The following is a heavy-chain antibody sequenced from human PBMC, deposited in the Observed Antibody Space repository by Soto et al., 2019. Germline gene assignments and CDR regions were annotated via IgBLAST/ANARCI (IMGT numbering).Heavy chain of an antibody. CDR3: AREDILTGSGDY. J-gene: IGHJ4*02. CDR2: IYYSGST. V-gene: IGHV4-30-4*01. CDR1: GGSISSGDYY. D-gene: IGHD3-9*01. Sequence: SETLSLTCTVSGGSISSGDYYWSWIRHPPGKGLEWIGYIYYSGSTYYNPSLKSRVTISVDTSKNQFSLKLSSVTAADTAVYYCAREDILTGSGDYWGQGTLVTVSS.